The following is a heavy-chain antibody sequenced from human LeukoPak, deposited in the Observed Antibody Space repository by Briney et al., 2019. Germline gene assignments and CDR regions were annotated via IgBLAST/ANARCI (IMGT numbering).Heavy chain of an antibody. CDR1: GFTFSSYW. J-gene: IGHJ4*02. CDR3: ARVLAYHGSGSYSYFDY. Sequence: GGSLRLSCAASGFTFSSYWMSWVRRAPGKGLEWVANIKQDGSEKYYVDSVKGRFTISRDNAKNSLYLQMNSLRAEDTAVYYCARVLAYHGSGSYSYFDYWGQGTLVTVSS. CDR2: IKQDGSEK. V-gene: IGHV3-7*03. D-gene: IGHD3-10*01.